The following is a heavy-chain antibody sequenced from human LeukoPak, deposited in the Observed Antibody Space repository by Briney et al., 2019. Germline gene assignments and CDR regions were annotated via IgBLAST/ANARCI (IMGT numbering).Heavy chain of an antibody. Sequence: PGGSLRLSCAASGFTFDDYAMHWVRQAPGKGLEWVSGISWNSGSIGCADSVKGRFTISRDNAKNSLYLQMNSLRAEDTALYYCAKASDYYGSGSCPDYWGQGTLVTVSS. CDR1: GFTFDDYA. CDR2: ISWNSGSI. D-gene: IGHD3-10*01. V-gene: IGHV3-9*01. CDR3: AKASDYYGSGSCPDY. J-gene: IGHJ4*02.